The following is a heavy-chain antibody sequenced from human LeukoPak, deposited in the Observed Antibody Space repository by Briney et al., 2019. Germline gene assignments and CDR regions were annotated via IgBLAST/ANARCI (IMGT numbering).Heavy chain of an antibody. CDR3: ARDVSLVRIHYYDSSGQGIFDY. D-gene: IGHD3-22*01. CDR1: GGSFSGYY. Sequence: SETLSLTCAVYGGSFSGYYWSWIRQPPGKGLEWIGEINHSGSTNYNPSLKSRVTISVDTSKNQFSLKLSSVTAADTAVYYCARDVSLVRIHYYDSSGQGIFDYWGQGTLVTVSS. V-gene: IGHV4-34*01. J-gene: IGHJ4*02. CDR2: INHSGST.